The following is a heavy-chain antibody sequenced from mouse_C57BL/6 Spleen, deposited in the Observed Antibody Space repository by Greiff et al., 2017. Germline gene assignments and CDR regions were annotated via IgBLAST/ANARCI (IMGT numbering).Heavy chain of an antibody. V-gene: IGHV1-7*01. Sequence: VQLQQSGAELAKPGASVKLSCKASGYTFTSYWMHWVKQRPAQGLEWIGYINPSSGYTKYNQKFKDKATLTADKSSSTAYMQLSSLTYEDSAVYYCARSPITTVVAKDAMDYWGQGTSVTVSS. CDR2: INPSSGYT. D-gene: IGHD1-1*01. J-gene: IGHJ4*01. CDR1: GYTFTSYW. CDR3: ARSPITTVVAKDAMDY.